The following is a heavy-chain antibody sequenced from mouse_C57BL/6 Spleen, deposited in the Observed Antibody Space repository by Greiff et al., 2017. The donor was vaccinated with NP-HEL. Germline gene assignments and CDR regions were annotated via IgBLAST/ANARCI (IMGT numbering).Heavy chain of an antibody. Sequence: QVQLQQSGAELVMPGASVKLSCKASGYTFTSYWMHWVKQRPGQGLEWIGEIDPSDSYTNYNQKFKGKSTLTVDKSSSTAYMQLSSLTSEDSAVYYCAIGVITTVVFDYWGQGTTLTVSS. CDR2: IDPSDSYT. CDR1: GYTFTSYW. J-gene: IGHJ2*01. V-gene: IGHV1-69*01. D-gene: IGHD1-1*01. CDR3: AIGVITTVVFDY.